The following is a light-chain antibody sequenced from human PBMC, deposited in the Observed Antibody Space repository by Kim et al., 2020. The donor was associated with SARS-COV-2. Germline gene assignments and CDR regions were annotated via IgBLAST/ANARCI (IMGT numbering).Light chain of an antibody. CDR3: CSYAGSSTFFV. CDR2: EGS. V-gene: IGLV2-23*03. CDR1: SSDVGSYNL. J-gene: IGLJ1*01. Sequence: QSITISCTGNSSDVGSYNLVSWYQQHPGKAPKLMIYEGSKRPSGVSNRFSGSKSGNTASLTISGLQAEDEADYYCCSYAGSSTFFVFGTGTKVTVL.